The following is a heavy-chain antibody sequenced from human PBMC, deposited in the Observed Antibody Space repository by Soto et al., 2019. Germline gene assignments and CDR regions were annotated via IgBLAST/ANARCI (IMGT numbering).Heavy chain of an antibody. J-gene: IGHJ5*02. Sequence: SETLSLTCAVYGGSFSGYYWSWIRQPPGKGLEWIGEINHSGSTNYNPSLKSRVTISVDTSKNQFSLKLSSVTAADTAVYYCAIGPRYSSRGSWFDPWGQGTLVTVSS. CDR2: INHSGST. V-gene: IGHV4-34*01. CDR3: AIGPRYSSRGSWFDP. D-gene: IGHD6-13*01. CDR1: GGSFSGYY.